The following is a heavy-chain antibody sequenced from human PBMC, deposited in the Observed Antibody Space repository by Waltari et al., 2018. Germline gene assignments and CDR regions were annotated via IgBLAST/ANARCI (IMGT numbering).Heavy chain of an antibody. Sequence: QVQLQESDPGLVKPSGTLSLTCAVSGGSISSSNWWSWVRQPPGKGLEWIGEVYHRGSTNQYQSRKSRVTIAVDKSTNLFSRKLSSVTAADTAVYYCARDLRKAAAGDLDIWGQGTMVTVSS. D-gene: IGHD6-13*01. J-gene: IGHJ3*02. V-gene: IGHV4-4*02. CDR3: ARDLRKAAAGDLDI. CDR1: GGSISSSNW. CDR2: VYHRGST.